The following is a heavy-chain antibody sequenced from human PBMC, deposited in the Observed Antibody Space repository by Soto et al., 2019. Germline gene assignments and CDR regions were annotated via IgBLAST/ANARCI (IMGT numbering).Heavy chain of an antibody. D-gene: IGHD1-26*01. CDR2: IIPIFGTA. CDR1: GGTFSSYA. V-gene: IGHV1-69*12. CDR3: AREPYYVSSYYGMYV. Sequence: QVQLVQSGAEVKKPGSSVKVSCKAAGGTFSSYAISWVRQSPGQWLEWMGGIIPIFGTANYAQKFQGRVTITADESTSTAYMELSSLRSEDTAVYYCAREPYYVSSYYGMYVWGQCTTVTVSS. J-gene: IGHJ6*02.